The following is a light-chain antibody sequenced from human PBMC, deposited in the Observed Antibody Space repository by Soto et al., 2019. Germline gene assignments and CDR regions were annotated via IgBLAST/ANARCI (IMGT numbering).Light chain of an antibody. V-gene: IGKV3-20*01. CDR1: ESVRNNF. J-gene: IGKJ2*01. CDR3: HHYGYGADT. Sequence: EIVLTQSPGTLSLSPGERATLSCRASESVRNNFLAWYQQHPGQAPRLLIFGASSRAAGIPDRFTGSGSGTDFSLSISRLEPEDSGVYFCHHYGYGADTFGQGTKLEI. CDR2: GAS.